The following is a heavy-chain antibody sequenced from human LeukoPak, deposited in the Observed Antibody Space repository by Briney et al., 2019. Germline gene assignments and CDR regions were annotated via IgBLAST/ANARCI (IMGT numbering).Heavy chain of an antibody. Sequence: GGSLRLSCAASGFTFSSYAMSWVRQAPGKGLVWVSRITSDGSSTSYADSVKGRFTISRDNAKNTLYLQMNSLRAEDTAVYYCAKDLLTILEWFDPWGQGTLVTVSS. CDR2: ITSDGSST. D-gene: IGHD3-9*01. CDR1: GFTFSSYA. CDR3: AKDLLTILEWFDP. V-gene: IGHV3-74*01. J-gene: IGHJ5*02.